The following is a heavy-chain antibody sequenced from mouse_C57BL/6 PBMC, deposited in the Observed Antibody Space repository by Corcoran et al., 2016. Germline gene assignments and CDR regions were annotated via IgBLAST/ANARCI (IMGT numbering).Heavy chain of an antibody. CDR2: INPYNGGT. J-gene: IGHJ3*01. CDR3: ARSGGNESFAY. D-gene: IGHD2-1*01. CDR1: GYTFTDYY. V-gene: IGHV1-19*01. Sequence: EVQLQQSGPVLVKPGASVKMSCKASGYTFTDYYMNWVKQSHGKSLEWIGVINPYNGGTSYNQKFKGKATLTVDKSSSTAYMELNSLTSEDSAVYYCARSGGNESFAYWGQGTLVTVSA.